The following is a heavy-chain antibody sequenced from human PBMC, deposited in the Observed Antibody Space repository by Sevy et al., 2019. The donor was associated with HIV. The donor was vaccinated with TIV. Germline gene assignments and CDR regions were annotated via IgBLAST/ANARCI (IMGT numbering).Heavy chain of an antibody. V-gene: IGHV4-59*13. D-gene: IGHD3-9*01. CDR2: IYYSGST. Sequence: SETLSLTCTVSGGSISSYYWSWIRQPPGKGLEWIGYIYYSGSTNYNPSLKSRVTISVDTSKNQFSLKLGSVTAADTAVYYCARTGYYREGWFDPWGQGTLVTVSS. CDR3: ARTGYYREGWFDP. CDR1: GGSISSYY. J-gene: IGHJ5*02.